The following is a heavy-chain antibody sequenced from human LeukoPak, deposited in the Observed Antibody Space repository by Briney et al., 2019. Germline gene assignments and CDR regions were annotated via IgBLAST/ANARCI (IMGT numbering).Heavy chain of an antibody. CDR1: GYSISSGYY. D-gene: IGHD3-22*01. CDR2: IYYSGST. V-gene: IGHV4-61*01. Sequence: SETLSLTCTVSGYSISSGYYWGWIRQPPGKGLEWIGYIYYSGSTNYNPSLKSRVTISADTSKNQFSLKLSSVTAADTAVYYCARSPYYDSSGYYFGWGQGTLVTVSS. J-gene: IGHJ4*02. CDR3: ARSPYYDSSGYYFG.